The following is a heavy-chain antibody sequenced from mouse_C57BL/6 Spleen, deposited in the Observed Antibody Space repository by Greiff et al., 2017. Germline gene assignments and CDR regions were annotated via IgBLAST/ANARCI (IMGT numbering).Heavy chain of an antibody. CDR2: IYPRSGNT. J-gene: IGHJ4*01. CDR1: GYTFTSYG. CDR3: ARDDYGSSYGNYAMGG. D-gene: IGHD1-1*01. V-gene: IGHV1-81*01. Sequence: QVQLKESGAELARPGASVKLSCKASGYTFTSYGIGWVKQRTGHGLEWIGEIYPRSGNTYYNEKFKGKATLTADKSSSTAYMELRSLTSEDSAVYFCARDDYGSSYGNYAMGGWGQGGSVTVSS.